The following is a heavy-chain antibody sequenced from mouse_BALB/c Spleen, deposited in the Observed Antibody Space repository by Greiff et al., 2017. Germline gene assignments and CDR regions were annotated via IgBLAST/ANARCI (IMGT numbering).Heavy chain of an antibody. CDR3: ARDVNYRYDGFAY. Sequence: QVQLQQSGPGLVAPSQSLSITCTVSGFSLTSYGVHWVRQPPGKGLEWLGVIWAGGSTNYNSALMSRLSISKDNSKSQVFLKMNSLQTDDTAMYYCARDVNYRYDGFAYWGQGTLVTVSA. CDR2: IWAGGST. D-gene: IGHD2-14*01. J-gene: IGHJ3*01. CDR1: GFSLTSYG. V-gene: IGHV2-9*02.